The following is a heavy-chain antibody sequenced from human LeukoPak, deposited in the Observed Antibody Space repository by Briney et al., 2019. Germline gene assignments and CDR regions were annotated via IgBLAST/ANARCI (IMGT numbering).Heavy chain of an antibody. Sequence: SQTLSLTCAISGDSVSSNSVTWNWIRQSPSRGLDWLGRTYYRSTWYNDYAVSVRGRITVNPDTSKNQFSLHLNSVTPEDTAVYYCARRLTQYDCFDPWGQGILVTVSS. V-gene: IGHV6-1*01. J-gene: IGHJ5*02. CDR2: TYYRSTWYN. CDR3: ARRLTQYDCFDP. CDR1: GDSVSSNSVT. D-gene: IGHD2-2*01.